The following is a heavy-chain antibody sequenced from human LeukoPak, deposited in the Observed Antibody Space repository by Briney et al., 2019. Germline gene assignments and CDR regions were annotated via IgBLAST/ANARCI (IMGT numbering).Heavy chain of an antibody. Sequence: SETLSLTCTVSGGSISSYYWTWIRQPAGKGLEWIGRIHTSGTTNHNPSLKTRVTMSVDTSNNHFSLKLSSVTAADTAVYYCARGIFDPWGQGTLVTVSS. CDR3: ARGIFDP. CDR1: GGSISSYY. D-gene: IGHD3-10*01. CDR2: IHTSGTT. V-gene: IGHV4-4*07. J-gene: IGHJ5*02.